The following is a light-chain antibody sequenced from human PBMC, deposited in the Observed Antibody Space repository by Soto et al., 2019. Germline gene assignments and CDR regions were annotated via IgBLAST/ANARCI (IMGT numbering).Light chain of an antibody. CDR1: QSVSSS. Sequence: EIVLTQSPATLSLSPGVRATLSCRASQSVSSSLAWYQHKPGQAPRLLIYDESSMATGIPATFSASGSGTDFTLTLSSLEPEDFAVYYFDQRSIWPLTLGGGTKVELK. V-gene: IGKV3-11*01. CDR2: DES. CDR3: DQRSIWPLT. J-gene: IGKJ4*01.